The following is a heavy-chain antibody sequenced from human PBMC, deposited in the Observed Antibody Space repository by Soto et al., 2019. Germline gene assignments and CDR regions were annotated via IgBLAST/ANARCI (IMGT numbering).Heavy chain of an antibody. CDR2: ILPIVGTA. V-gene: IGHV1-69*06. Sequence: QVQLVKSGADVKTPGSSVKVSCKASGGTFSNYAISWARQAPGQGLAWVGAILPIVGTANYAEKFQGRVTITADKSTSTAYMELSSLRSEDTAVYYCARGGVVAAIPYYHYGMDVWVQGTTVTV. CDR1: GGTFSNYA. J-gene: IGHJ6*02. CDR3: ARGGVVAAIPYYHYGMDV. D-gene: IGHD2-15*01.